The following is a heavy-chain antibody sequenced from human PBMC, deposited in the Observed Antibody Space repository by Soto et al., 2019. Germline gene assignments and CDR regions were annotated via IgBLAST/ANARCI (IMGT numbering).Heavy chain of an antibody. CDR2: VSRDGSNQ. Sequence: GGSLRLSCGVSGFTFSDYPMYWVRQAPGKGLEWVAIVSRDGSNQWYADFVKGRFTISRDNAKNTLHLQMNSLRPEDTAVYYCVRSWGIGDGSNLGYNWLDP. D-gene: IGHD3-16*01. CDR3: VRSWGIGDGSNLGYNWLDP. V-gene: IGHV3-30-3*01. CDR1: GFTFSDYP. J-gene: IGHJ5*02.